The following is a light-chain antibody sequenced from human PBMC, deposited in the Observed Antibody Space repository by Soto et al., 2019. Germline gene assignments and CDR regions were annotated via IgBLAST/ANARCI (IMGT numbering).Light chain of an antibody. CDR3: QLRSNWPPYT. CDR2: DAS. J-gene: IGKJ2*01. V-gene: IGKV3-11*01. CDR1: QSVSSY. Sequence: EIVLTQSPATLSLSPGERDTLSCRASQSVSSYLAWYQQKPGQAPRLLIYDASHRATGIPARFSGSGSRTDITRTISSLEPEVFAVYYCQLRSNWPPYTFGQWTKLEIK.